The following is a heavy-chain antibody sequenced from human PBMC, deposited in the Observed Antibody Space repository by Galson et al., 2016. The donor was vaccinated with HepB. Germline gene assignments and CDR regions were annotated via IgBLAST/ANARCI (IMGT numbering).Heavy chain of an antibody. CDR2: IKPKNGDT. J-gene: IGHJ4*02. Sequence: SVKVSCKASGYIFNDHQIHWVRQAPGQGLEWMGWIKPKNGDTDYAEKFQGRVTMTRDMSISTAYMEVRRLTSDDTAVYSCARDRAGRIIDYWGQGTLVTVSS. CDR3: ARDRAGRIIDY. D-gene: IGHD2/OR15-2a*01. V-gene: IGHV1-2*02. CDR1: GYIFNDHQ.